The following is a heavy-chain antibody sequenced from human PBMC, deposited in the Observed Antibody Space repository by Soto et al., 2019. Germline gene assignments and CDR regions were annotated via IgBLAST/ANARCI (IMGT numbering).Heavy chain of an antibody. J-gene: IGHJ6*03. D-gene: IGHD5-12*01. Sequence: EVQLLESGGGLVQPGGSLRLSCAASGFTFSSYAMSWVRQAPGKGLEWVSAISGSGGSTYYADSVKGRFTISRDNSKNTLYLQVNSLRADDTAVYYCAKDSGYDLYYYYMDVWGKGTTVTVSS. V-gene: IGHV3-23*01. CDR3: AKDSGYDLYYYYMDV. CDR2: ISGSGGST. CDR1: GFTFSSYA.